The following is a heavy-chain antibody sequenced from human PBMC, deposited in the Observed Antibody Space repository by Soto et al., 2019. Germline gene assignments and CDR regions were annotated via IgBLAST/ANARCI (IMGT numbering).Heavy chain of an antibody. CDR3: AGDAFARRYYYYMDV. D-gene: IGHD3-16*01. V-gene: IGHV1-18*01. Sequence: ASVKVSCKASGYTFTSYGISWVRQAPGQGLEWMGWISAYNGNTNYAQKLQGRVTMTTDTSTSTAYMELRSLRSDDTAVYSCAGDAFARRYYYYMDVWGKGTTVTVSS. CDR2: ISAYNGNT. J-gene: IGHJ6*03. CDR1: GYTFTSYG.